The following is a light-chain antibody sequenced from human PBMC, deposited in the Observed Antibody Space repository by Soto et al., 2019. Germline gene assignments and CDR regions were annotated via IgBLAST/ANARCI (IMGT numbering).Light chain of an antibody. CDR3: CSYAGDYPVL. Sequence: QSALTQPRSVSGSRGQSVTISCTGTSSDVDGYNYVSWYQHHPGKAPKLMIFDVSQRPSGVPDRFSGSKSGNAASLTISGLRADDEADYYCCSYAGDYPVLFGGGTKLTVL. V-gene: IGLV2-11*01. CDR2: DVS. CDR1: SSDVDGYNY. J-gene: IGLJ2*01.